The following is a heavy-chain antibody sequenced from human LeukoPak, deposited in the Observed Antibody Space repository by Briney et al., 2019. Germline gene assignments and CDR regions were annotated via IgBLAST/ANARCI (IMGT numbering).Heavy chain of an antibody. J-gene: IGHJ6*02. V-gene: IGHV1-2*06. D-gene: IGHD3-10*01. CDR2: INPNSGGT. CDR1: GYTLTDYY. CDR3: ARELGYGSGSTLIALYYYGMDV. Sequence: ASVKVSCKASGYTLTDYYMHWVRQAPGQGLEWMGRINPNSGGTNYAQKFQGRVTMTRDTSISTVYMELSSLRSEDTAVYYCARELGYGSGSTLIALYYYGMDVWGQGTTVTVSS.